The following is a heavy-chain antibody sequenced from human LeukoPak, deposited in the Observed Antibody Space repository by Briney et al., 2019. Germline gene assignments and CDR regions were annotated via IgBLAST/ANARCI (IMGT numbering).Heavy chain of an antibody. D-gene: IGHD3/OR15-3a*01. CDR2: NLPMLGTA. CDR1: GGALSDYT. J-gene: IGHJ6*03. V-gene: IGHV1-69*16. Sequence: ASVKVSCKSSGGALSDYTISWVRQAPGQGLEWMGANLPMLGTAKYAQSLQGRVTITTDDSSSTVYMELSSLRFEDTASYFCARDGLLTRTGMDVWGKGTTVTVSS. CDR3: ARDGLLTRTGMDV.